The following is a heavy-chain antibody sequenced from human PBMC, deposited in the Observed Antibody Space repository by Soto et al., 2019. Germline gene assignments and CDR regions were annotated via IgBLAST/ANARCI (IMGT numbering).Heavy chain of an antibody. CDR2: IWTSGST. V-gene: IGHV4-4*07. CDR3: ARTVGAAYYFDF. J-gene: IGHJ4*02. D-gene: IGHD3-16*01. Sequence: QVQLQESGPGLVKPSETLSLTCNVSGDSMSKYYWSWLRQPAGKGLEWIGRIWTSGSTNYNPSLKNRVTISIDTSNTQFSLDFKSVTAADTAVYSCARTVGAAYYFDFWGQVVLVAVSS. CDR1: GDSMSKYY.